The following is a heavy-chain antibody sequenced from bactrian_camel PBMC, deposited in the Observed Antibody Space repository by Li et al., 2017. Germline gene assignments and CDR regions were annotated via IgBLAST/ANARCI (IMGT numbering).Heavy chain of an antibody. D-gene: IGHD4*01. Sequence: HVQLVESGGGSVQAGGSLRLSCVASGYIRARNCMLWFRHSAGNQREGVAVIDNDGSEIYVDSVKGRFTISKDNTKNILYLHMSNLKPEDAATYYCAAANHFLRWCNVATAESPLWDWGHGTQVTVS. J-gene: IGHJ4*01. CDR2: IDNDGSE. V-gene: IGHV3S53*01. CDR1: GYIRARNC. CDR3: AAANHFLRWCNVATAESPLWD.